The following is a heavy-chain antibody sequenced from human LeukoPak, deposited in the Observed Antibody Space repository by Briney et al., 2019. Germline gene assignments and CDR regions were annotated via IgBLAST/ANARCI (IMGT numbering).Heavy chain of an antibody. D-gene: IGHD2-21*01. CDR1: GGSISSYY. CDR2: IYYSGST. CDR3: ARDHYCGGDCFHYFDY. V-gene: IGHV4-59*12. Sequence: SETLSLTCTVSGGSISSYYWSWIRQPPGKGLEWIGYIYYSGSTNYNPSLKSRVTMSVDTSKNQFSLKLSSVTAADTAVYYCARDHYCGGDCFHYFDYWGQGTLVTVSS. J-gene: IGHJ4*02.